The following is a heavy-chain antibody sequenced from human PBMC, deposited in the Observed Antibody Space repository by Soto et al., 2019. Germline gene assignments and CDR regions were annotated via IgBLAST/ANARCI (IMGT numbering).Heavy chain of an antibody. D-gene: IGHD3-22*01. CDR1: GFTFSNYA. Sequence: EVQLLQSGGGLVQPGGSLRLSCAASGFTFSNYAMSWVRQAPGKGLEWVSGISGSSGNTYYAEAVKGRFTISRDNSKNTLYLQMNSLRAEDTAVYYCAKGGDSSGYYYVYYFYFWGQGTLVTVSS. CDR3: AKGGDSSGYYYVYYFYF. CDR2: ISGSSGNT. J-gene: IGHJ4*02. V-gene: IGHV3-23*01.